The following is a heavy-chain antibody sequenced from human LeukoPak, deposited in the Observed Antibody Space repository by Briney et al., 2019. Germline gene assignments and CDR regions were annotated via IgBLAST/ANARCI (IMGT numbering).Heavy chain of an antibody. Sequence: GGSLGLSCAASGFTVGSSFIYWVRRAPGKGLEWVSFIHRDDKTYYADSVKGRFTMSRDSSKNTLYLQMNSLGADDTAVYYCAREVISTPSYFDYWGQGILVTVSS. D-gene: IGHD2-2*01. J-gene: IGHJ4*02. CDR1: GFTVGSSF. CDR2: IHRDDKT. V-gene: IGHV3-53*01. CDR3: AREVISTPSYFDY.